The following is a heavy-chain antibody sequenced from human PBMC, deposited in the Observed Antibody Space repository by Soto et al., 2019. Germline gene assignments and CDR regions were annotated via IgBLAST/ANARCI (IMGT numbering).Heavy chain of an antibody. CDR3: AFRPHSCGWEHFDY. V-gene: IGHV5-51*01. CDR1: GYSFTSYW. J-gene: IGHJ4*02. CDR2: IYPGDSDT. D-gene: IGHD6-25*01. Sequence: GESLKISCKGSGYSFTSYWIGWVRQMPGKGLEWMGIIYPGDSDTRYSPSFQGQVTISADKSISTAYLQWSSLKASDTAMYYCAFRPHSCGWEHFDYWRRGPLVAVSS.